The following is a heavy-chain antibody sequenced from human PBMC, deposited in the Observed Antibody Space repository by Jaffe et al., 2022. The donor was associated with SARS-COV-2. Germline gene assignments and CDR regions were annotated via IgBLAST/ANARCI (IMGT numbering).Heavy chain of an antibody. V-gene: IGHV1-3*01. D-gene: IGHD3-9*01. CDR1: GYTFTSYA. CDR2: INAGNGNT. CDR3: ARKYYDILTGQTWDY. Sequence: QVQLVQSGAEVKKPGASVKVSCKASGYTFTSYAMHWVRQAPGQRLEWMGWINAGNGNTKYSQKFQGRVTITRDTSASTAYMELSSLRSEDTAVYYCARKYYDILTGQTWDYWGQGTLVTVSS. J-gene: IGHJ4*02.